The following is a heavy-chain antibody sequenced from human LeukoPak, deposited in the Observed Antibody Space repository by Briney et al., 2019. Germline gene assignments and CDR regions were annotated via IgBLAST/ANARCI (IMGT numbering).Heavy chain of an antibody. V-gene: IGHV1-2*02. D-gene: IGHD5-18*01. CDR1: GYTFTGYY. Sequence: ASVKVSCKASGYTFTGYYMHWVRQAPGQGLEWMGWINPNSGGTNYAQKFQGRVTMTRDTSISTAYMELSRLRSDDTAVYYCARGYSGTAMVYYYYYGMDVWGQGTTVTVSS. CDR2: INPNSGGT. J-gene: IGHJ6*02. CDR3: ARGYSGTAMVYYYYYGMDV.